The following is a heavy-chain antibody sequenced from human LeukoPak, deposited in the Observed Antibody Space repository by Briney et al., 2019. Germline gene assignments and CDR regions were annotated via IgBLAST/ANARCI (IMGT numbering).Heavy chain of an antibody. CDR3: AREEIITIFGVVYGMDV. D-gene: IGHD3-3*01. CDR1: GYTFTSYG. CDR2: ISAYNGNT. Sequence: APVKVSCKASGYTFTSYGISWVRQAPGQGLEWMGWISAYNGNTNYAQKLQGRVTMTTDTSTSTAYMELRSLRSDDTAVYYCAREEIITIFGVVYGMDVWGQGTTVTVSS. V-gene: IGHV1-18*01. J-gene: IGHJ6*02.